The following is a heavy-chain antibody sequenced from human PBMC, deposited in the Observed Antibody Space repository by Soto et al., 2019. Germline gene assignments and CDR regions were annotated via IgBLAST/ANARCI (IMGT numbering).Heavy chain of an antibody. Sequence: SQTLSLTCAISGDSVSSNTAAWNWIRQSPSRGLEWLGRTYYRSRWYHDYAVSVKSRVTINPDTSKNQFPLQLNSVTPEDTAVYYCARDPGYFYGMDVWGQATTVTSP. J-gene: IGHJ6*02. V-gene: IGHV6-1*01. CDR1: GDSVSSNTAA. CDR3: ARDPGYFYGMDV. CDR2: TYYRSRWYH.